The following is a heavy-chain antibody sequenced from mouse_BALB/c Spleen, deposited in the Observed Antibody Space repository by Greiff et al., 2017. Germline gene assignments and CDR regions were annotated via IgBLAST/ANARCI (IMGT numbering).Heavy chain of an antibody. V-gene: IGHV1S29*02. CDR1: GYTFTDYT. CDR2: IYPYNGGT. Sequence: EVQLQESGPELVKPGASVKISCKASGYTFTDYTMHWVKQSHGKSLEWIGYIYPYNGGTGYNQKFKSKATLTVDNSSSTAYMELRSLTSEDSAVYYCANYYGTLYYAMDYWGQGTSVTVSS. CDR3: ANYYGTLYYAMDY. D-gene: IGHD1-2*01. J-gene: IGHJ4*01.